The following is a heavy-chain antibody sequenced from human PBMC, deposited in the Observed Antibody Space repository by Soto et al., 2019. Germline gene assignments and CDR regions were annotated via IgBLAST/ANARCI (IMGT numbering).Heavy chain of an antibody. CDR2: VFYSGST. Sequence: SETLSLTCIVSGSSISPFYWSWIRQPPGRGLEWIGNVFYSGSTNYNPSLNSRVTMLVDRSRNQVSLRLTSVTAADTAVYFCSRVGGYYGDYPNFDYWGQGTRVTVSS. V-gene: IGHV4-59*01. J-gene: IGHJ4*02. CDR1: GSSISPFY. CDR3: SRVGGYYGDYPNFDY. D-gene: IGHD4-17*01.